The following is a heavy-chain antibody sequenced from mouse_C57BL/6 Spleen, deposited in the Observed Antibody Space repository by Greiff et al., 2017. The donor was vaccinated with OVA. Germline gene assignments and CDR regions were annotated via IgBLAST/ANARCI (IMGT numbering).Heavy chain of an antibody. D-gene: IGHD1-1*01. Sequence: EVQLQQSGPELVKPGASVKISCKASGYTFTDYYMNWVKQSHGKSLEWIGDINPNNGGTSYNQKFKGKATLTVDKSSSTAYMELRSLTSEDSAVYYCVRRGLAGFDYWGQGTTLTVSS. J-gene: IGHJ2*01. CDR1: GYTFTDYY. V-gene: IGHV1-26*01. CDR3: VRRGLAGFDY. CDR2: INPNNGGT.